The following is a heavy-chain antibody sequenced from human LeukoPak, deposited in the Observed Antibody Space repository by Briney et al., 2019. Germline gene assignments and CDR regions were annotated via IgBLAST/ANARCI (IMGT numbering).Heavy chain of an antibody. CDR2: IYYSGST. J-gene: IGHJ6*02. Sequence: SETLSLTCTVSGGSISSYYWSWIRQPPGKGLEWIGYIYYSGSTNYNPSLKSRVTISVDTSKNQFSLKLSSVTAADTAVYYCARVPMVRAGQWDRPPYYYGMDVWGQGTTVTVSS. D-gene: IGHD3-10*01. V-gene: IGHV4-59*01. CDR3: ARVPMVRAGQWDRPPYYYGMDV. CDR1: GGSISSYY.